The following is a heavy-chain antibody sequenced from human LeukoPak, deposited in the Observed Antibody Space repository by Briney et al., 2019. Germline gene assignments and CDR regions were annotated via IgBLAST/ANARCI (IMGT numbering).Heavy chain of an antibody. CDR1: GGSISSSSYY. V-gene: IGHV4-39*01. CDR3: ASFPVDTALVWWDY. D-gene: IGHD5-18*01. J-gene: IGHJ4*02. CDR2: IYYSGST. Sequence: PSETLSLTCTVSGGSISSSSYYWGWIRQPPGKGLEWIGSIYYSGSTYYNPSLKSRVTISVDTSKNQLSLKLSSVTAADTAVYYCASFPVDTALVWWDYWGQGTLVTVSS.